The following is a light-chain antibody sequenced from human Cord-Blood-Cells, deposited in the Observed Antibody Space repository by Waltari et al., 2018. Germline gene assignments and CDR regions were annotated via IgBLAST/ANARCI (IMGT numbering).Light chain of an antibody. V-gene: IGLV2-8*01. Sequence: QSALTQPPSASWSPGQSVTISCTGTSSDVGGYNYVSWYQQHPGKAPKLMLYEVSKRHSAVPVRFSGSKSGNTASLTVSGLQAEDEADYYGSSYAGSNNLVYGGGTKLTVL. CDR3: SSYAGSNNLV. CDR2: EVS. CDR1: SSDVGGYNY. J-gene: IGLJ2*01.